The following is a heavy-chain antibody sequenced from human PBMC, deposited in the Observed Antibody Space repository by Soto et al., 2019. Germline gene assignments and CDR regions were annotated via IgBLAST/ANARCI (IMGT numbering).Heavy chain of an antibody. V-gene: IGHV1-18*01. J-gene: IGHJ6*03. Sequence: QVPLVQSGAEVKKPGASVKVSCKASGYIFTSYGIAWVRQAPGQGLEWMGWINGKNGDTNYAQKVQGRVTMTKDTSTSTAYMELRSLRSDDTAVYYCVKIGIFGLVIRPYSMDVWGNGTTVTVSS. CDR1: GYIFTSYG. CDR2: INGKNGDT. D-gene: IGHD3-3*01. CDR3: VKIGIFGLVIRPYSMDV.